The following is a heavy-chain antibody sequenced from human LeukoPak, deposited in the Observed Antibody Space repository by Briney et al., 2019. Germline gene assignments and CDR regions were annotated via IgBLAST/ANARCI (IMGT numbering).Heavy chain of an antibody. Sequence: GGSLRLSCAGSGITFRIYAMTWVRQAPGKGLEWVSAISGSGSMTYYADSVKGRFTISRDKSNNTLYLQMNSLRAEDTASYYCAKTGDYFDSIDYYRPDAFDIWGQGTMVTVSS. CDR3: AKTGDYFDSIDYYRPDAFDI. V-gene: IGHV3-23*01. D-gene: IGHD3-22*01. CDR1: GITFRIYA. CDR2: ISGSGSMT. J-gene: IGHJ3*02.